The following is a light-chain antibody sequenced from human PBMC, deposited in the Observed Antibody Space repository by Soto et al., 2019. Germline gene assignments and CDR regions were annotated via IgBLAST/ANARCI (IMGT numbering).Light chain of an antibody. CDR1: QSVSSY. V-gene: IGKV3-11*01. CDR2: DAS. J-gene: IGKJ4*01. Sequence: EIVLTQSPATLSLSPGERATLSCRASQSVSSYLVWYQQKPGQAPRLLIYDASNRATGIPARFSGSGSGIDFTLTISSLEPEDFAVYFCQQRANWPPLTFGGGTKVEIK. CDR3: QQRANWPPLT.